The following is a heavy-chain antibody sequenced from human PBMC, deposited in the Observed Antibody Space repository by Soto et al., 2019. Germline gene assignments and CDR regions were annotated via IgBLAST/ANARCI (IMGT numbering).Heavy chain of an antibody. CDR3: ARQNSYSVFFDY. J-gene: IGHJ4*02. V-gene: IGHV4-34*01. D-gene: IGHD4-4*01. CDR2: ITHGGST. Sequence: QVQLQQWGAGLLKPSETLSLTCAVYGGSFSDYYWSWIRQPPGKGLEWMGEITHGGSTNYNPSLKSRVTLLVDTSKNQFSLHLSSVTAADTAVYYCARQNSYSVFFDYWGQGTLVTVSS. CDR1: GGSFSDYY.